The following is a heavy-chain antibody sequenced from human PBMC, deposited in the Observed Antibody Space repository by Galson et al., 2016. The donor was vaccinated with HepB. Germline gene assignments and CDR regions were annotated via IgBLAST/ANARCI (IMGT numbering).Heavy chain of an antibody. V-gene: IGHV2-5*02. CDR2: VYWDDDK. CDR1: GFSLTTHGVG. CDR3: AITPPVAYDTFDI. D-gene: IGHD2-21*01. J-gene: IGHJ3*02. Sequence: PALVKPTQTLTLTCTFSGFSLTTHGVGVAWIRQPPGKALEWLALVYWDDDKRYSRSLKSRLTITKDTSSNQVVLTMTHMAPVDTATYFCAITPPVAYDTFDIWGQGTMVTVSS.